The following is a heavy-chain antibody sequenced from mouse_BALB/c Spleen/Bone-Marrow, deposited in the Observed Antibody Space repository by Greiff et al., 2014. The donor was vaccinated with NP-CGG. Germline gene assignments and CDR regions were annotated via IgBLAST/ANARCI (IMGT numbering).Heavy chain of an antibody. Sequence: VQLQQSGAELVKPGASVKLSCKASGYTFTSYWMHWVKQRPGQGLEWIGEIDPSDSYTNYNQKFKGKATLTVDKSSSTAYMQLGSLTSEDSAVYYCARSRGYYDYWYFDVWGAGTTVTVSS. J-gene: IGHJ1*01. D-gene: IGHD2-4*01. V-gene: IGHV1-69*02. CDR1: GYTFTSYW. CDR2: IDPSDSYT. CDR3: ARSRGYYDYWYFDV.